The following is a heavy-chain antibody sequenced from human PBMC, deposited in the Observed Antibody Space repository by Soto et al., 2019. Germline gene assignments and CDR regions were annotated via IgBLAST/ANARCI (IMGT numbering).Heavy chain of an antibody. CDR2: MNPNSGNT. J-gene: IGHJ4*02. Sequence: QVRLVQSGAEVKKPGASVKVSCKASGYTFTSYDINWVRQATGQGLEWMGWMNPNSGNTAYAQKFKGRVTMTRNTPMRTAYMELSSLTSEDTAVYYCARGDSGYYLAIDHWGQGTLVTVSS. D-gene: IGHD5-12*01. CDR3: ARGDSGYYLAIDH. CDR1: GYTFTSYD. V-gene: IGHV1-8*01.